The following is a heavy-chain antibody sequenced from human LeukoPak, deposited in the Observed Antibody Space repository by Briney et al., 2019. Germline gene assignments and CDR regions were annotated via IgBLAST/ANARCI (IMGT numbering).Heavy chain of an antibody. J-gene: IGHJ4*02. CDR2: ISRSGSSV. Sequence: GGSLRLSCAASGFTLSDYYMIWIRQAPGKGLEWASYISRSGSSVHYADSVKGRFTISRDKAKNSLFLQMNSLRAEDTAVYYCARDNFDSSGCIDYWGQGSLVTVSS. V-gene: IGHV3-11*01. CDR1: GFTLSDYY. CDR3: ARDNFDSSGCIDY. D-gene: IGHD3-22*01.